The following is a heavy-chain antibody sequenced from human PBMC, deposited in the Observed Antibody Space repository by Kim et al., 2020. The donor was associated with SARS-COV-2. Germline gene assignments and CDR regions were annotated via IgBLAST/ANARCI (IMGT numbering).Heavy chain of an antibody. CDR1: GGSFSDYY. CDR3: AGARPNLHQDGRGGFVDY. CDR2: INHSGST. J-gene: IGHJ4*02. Sequence: SETLSLTCAVSGGSFSDYYWTWIRQPPGKGLEWLGEINHSGSTNSNPSLKSRLTISVDTSKNQFSLNLNSLTAADTALYYCAGARPNLHQDGRGGFVDYWGQGTLVTVSS. D-gene: IGHD3-16*01. V-gene: IGHV4-34*01.